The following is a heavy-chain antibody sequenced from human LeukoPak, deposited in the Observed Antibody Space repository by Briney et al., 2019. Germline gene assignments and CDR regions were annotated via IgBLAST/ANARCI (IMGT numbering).Heavy chain of an antibody. V-gene: IGHV3-9*01. Sequence: GGSLRLSCAASGFTFDDYAMHWVRQAPGKGLEWVSGISWNSGSIGYADSVKGRFTISRDNAKNSLYLQMNSLRAEDTALYYCAKDRTYYYDSSGPDYWGQGTLVTVSS. J-gene: IGHJ4*02. D-gene: IGHD3-22*01. CDR2: ISWNSGSI. CDR3: AKDRTYYYDSSGPDY. CDR1: GFTFDDYA.